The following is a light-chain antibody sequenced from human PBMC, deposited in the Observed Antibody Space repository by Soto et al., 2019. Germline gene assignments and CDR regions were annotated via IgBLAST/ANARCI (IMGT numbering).Light chain of an antibody. V-gene: IGKV1-5*03. J-gene: IGKJ4*02. Sequence: DIQLTQSPSTLSAYVGDRVTITCRASQSFSTWLAWYQQKPGQAPNLLIYETSILESGVPSRFSGSGSVTEFTLTISSLQPDDFATYYCQQYNSNPLTCGGGTKVEIK. CDR2: ETS. CDR3: QQYNSNPLT. CDR1: QSFSTW.